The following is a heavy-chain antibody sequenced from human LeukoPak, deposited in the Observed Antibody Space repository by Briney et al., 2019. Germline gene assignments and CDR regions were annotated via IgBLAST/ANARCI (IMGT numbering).Heavy chain of an antibody. CDR3: AKGGDYYYMDV. Sequence: GASVKVSCKASGYTFSDYYMHWVRQAPGQGLEWMGWISPNNDGTKYAQNFQGRVTMTRDTSISTAYMELSRLRSDDTAVYYCAKGGDYYYMDVWGRGTTITVSS. CDR1: GYTFSDYY. V-gene: IGHV1-2*02. CDR2: ISPNNDGT. D-gene: IGHD1-26*01. J-gene: IGHJ6*03.